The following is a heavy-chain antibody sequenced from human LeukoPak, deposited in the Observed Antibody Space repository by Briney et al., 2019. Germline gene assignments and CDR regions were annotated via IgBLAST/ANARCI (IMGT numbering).Heavy chain of an antibody. CDR3: ARSVGLYSSSWYFIDY. J-gene: IGHJ4*02. V-gene: IGHV4-59*01. CDR2: IYYSGST. D-gene: IGHD6-13*01. Sequence: SETLSLTCTVSGGSISSYHWSWIRQPPGKGLEWIGYIYYSGSTNYNPSLKSRVTISVDTSKNQFSLKLSSVTAADTAVYYCARSVGLYSSSWYFIDYWGQGTLVTVSS. CDR1: GGSISSYH.